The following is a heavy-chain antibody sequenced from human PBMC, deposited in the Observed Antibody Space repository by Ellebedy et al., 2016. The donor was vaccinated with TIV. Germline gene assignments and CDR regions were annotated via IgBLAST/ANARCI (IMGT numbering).Heavy chain of an antibody. V-gene: IGHV3-66*01. CDR1: GITVSTNY. Sequence: PGGSLRLSCAAPGITVSTNYMSWVRQAPGRGLEWVSIIYSGGGTYYADSVKGRFTISRDNAKNTLYLQMNSLRAEDTAVYYCASRPNGDFHFLDYWGQGTLVTVSS. CDR2: IYSGGGT. J-gene: IGHJ4*02. CDR3: ASRPNGDFHFLDY. D-gene: IGHD4-17*01.